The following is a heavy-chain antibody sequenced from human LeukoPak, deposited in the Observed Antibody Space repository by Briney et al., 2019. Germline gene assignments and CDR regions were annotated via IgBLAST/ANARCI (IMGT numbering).Heavy chain of an antibody. V-gene: IGHV1-69*01. D-gene: IGHD2-15*01. CDR1: GGTFSSYA. CDR3: AREGGHSPEAYYYYYGMDV. J-gene: IGHJ6*04. CDR2: IIPIFGTA. Sequence: SVKVSCKASGGTFSSYAISWVRQAPGQGLEWMGGIIPIFGTANYAQKFQGRVTITADESTSTAYMELSSLRPEDTAVYYCAREGGHSPEAYYYYYGMDVWGKGTTVTVSS.